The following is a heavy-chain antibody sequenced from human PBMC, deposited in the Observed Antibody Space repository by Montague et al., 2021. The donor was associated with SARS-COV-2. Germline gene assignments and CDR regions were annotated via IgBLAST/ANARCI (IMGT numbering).Heavy chain of an antibody. J-gene: IGHJ3*01. CDR2: IYYTGNT. Sequence: SETLSLICTVSGGSITNNIDYWAWIRQPPGKGLEWIGSIYYTGNTYYNPSLKSRVTISVVTSKSHFTLKLSSVTAAETAVYYCARLKRYFDSSGSPSAFDFWGQGTKVTVSS. V-gene: IGHV4-39*02. CDR3: ARLKRYFDSSGSPSAFDF. CDR1: GGSITNNIDY. D-gene: IGHD3-22*01.